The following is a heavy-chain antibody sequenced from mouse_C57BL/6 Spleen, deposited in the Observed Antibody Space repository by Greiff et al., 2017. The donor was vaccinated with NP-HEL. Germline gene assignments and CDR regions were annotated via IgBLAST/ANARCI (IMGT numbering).Heavy chain of an antibody. J-gene: IGHJ3*01. V-gene: IGHV1-7*01. CDR2: INPSSGYT. CDR1: GYTFTSYW. D-gene: IGHD1-1*01. CDR3: ASFHYGSPWFAY. Sequence: QVQLQQSGAELAKPGASVKLSCKASGYTFTSYWMHWVKQRPGQGLEWIGYINPSSGYTKYNQKFKDKATLTADKSSSSAYMQLSSLTYEDSAVYYCASFHYGSPWFAYWGQGTLVTVSA.